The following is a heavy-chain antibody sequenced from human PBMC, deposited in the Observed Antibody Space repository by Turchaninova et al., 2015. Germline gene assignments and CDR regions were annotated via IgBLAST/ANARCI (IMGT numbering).Heavy chain of an antibody. J-gene: IGHJ4*02. CDR1: GFFFSEYA. CDR3: VKDGDESGLFEK. CDR2: VSVSGPAT. Sequence: EVQLLESGGALVQPGGSLRLSCAASGFFFSEYAMRWARQAPGKGLEWVADVSVSGPATAYGGSVKGRFTISRENSNNSVSLQMNSLRVDDTAIYYCVKDGDESGLFEKWGQGTLVTVSS. V-gene: IGHV3-23*01. D-gene: IGHD3-3*01.